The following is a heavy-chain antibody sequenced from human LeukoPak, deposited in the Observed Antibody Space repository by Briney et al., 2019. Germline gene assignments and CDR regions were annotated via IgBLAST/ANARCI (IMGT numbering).Heavy chain of an antibody. D-gene: IGHD3-22*01. CDR1: GYTFTSYD. Sequence: AASVKVSCKASGYTFTSYDINWVRQAAGQGLEWMGWMNPNSGNTGYARKFQGRVTMTRNTSISTAYMELSSLRSEDTALYYCAKDFGDGGYYYDSSGYYSGAFDIWGQGTMVTVSS. CDR2: MNPNSGNT. CDR3: AKDFGDGGYYYDSSGYYSGAFDI. J-gene: IGHJ3*02. V-gene: IGHV1-8*01.